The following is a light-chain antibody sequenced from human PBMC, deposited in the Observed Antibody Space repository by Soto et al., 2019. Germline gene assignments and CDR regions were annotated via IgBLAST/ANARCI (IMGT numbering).Light chain of an antibody. V-gene: IGLV2-18*02. CDR3: SSYRSSSTYVV. Sequence: QSVLTQPPSVSGSPGQSVTISCTGTSSDVGNYNRVSWYQQPPGTAPKLMIYEVSNRPSGVPDRFSGSKSGNTASLTISGLQAEDAADYYCSSYRSSSTYVVFGGGTKLTVL. CDR2: EVS. J-gene: IGLJ2*01. CDR1: SSDVGNYNR.